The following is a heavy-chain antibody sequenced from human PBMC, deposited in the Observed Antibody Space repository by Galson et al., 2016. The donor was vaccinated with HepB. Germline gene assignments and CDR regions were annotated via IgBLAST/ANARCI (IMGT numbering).Heavy chain of an antibody. CDR1: GYNITEFS. CDR3: ARGGPGSRTPVPDY. V-gene: IGHV1-24*01. D-gene: IGHD2-15*01. J-gene: IGHJ4*02. Sequence: SVKVSCKVSGYNITEFSIHWVRRARGKGLEWMAGFDTEYGETGYAEKFRGRVGLPEDTSTDTAYMELSSLTSEDTAVYFWARGGPGSRTPVPDYWGQGSLVTVSS. CDR2: FDTEYGET.